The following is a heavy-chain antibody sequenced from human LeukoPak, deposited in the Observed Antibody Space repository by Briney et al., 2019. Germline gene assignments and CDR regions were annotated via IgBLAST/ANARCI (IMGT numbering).Heavy chain of an antibody. D-gene: IGHD4-23*01. J-gene: IGHJ4*02. CDR3: ARDFYGGSDY. CDR1: GFTFSSYE. CDR2: ISSSGSTI. V-gene: IGHV3-48*03. Sequence: GGSLRLSCAVSGFTFSSYEMNWVRQAPGKGLEWVSYISSSGSTIYYADSVKGRFTISRDNAKNSLYLQMNSLRAEDTAVYYCARDFYGGSDYWGQGTLVVVSS.